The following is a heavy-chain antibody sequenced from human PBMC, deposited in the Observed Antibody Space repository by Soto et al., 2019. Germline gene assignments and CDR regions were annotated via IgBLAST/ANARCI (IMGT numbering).Heavy chain of an antibody. V-gene: IGHV3-23*01. CDR2: ISGSGGST. Sequence: EVQLLESGGGLVQPGGSLRLSCAASGFTFSSYAMSWVRQAPGKGLEWVSAISGSGGSTFYADSVKGRFTISRDNSKNTLYLKKNSLRAEDTAVYYCAKRDPGGGLRSAPKYYFDYWGQGTLVTVSS. CDR1: GFTFSSYA. J-gene: IGHJ4*02. CDR3: AKRDPGGGLRSAPKYYFDY. D-gene: IGHD3-16*01.